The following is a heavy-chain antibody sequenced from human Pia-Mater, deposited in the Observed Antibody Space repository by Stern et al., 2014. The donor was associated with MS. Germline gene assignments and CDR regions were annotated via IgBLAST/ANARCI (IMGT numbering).Heavy chain of an antibody. J-gene: IGHJ4*02. CDR3: ARIRELGTIDY. Sequence: QVTLKESGPVLVKPTETLTLTCTVSGFSFTNNRVGVNWIRQSPGKALEWLAHIFSNDEKSYNISLRSRLTISRDTSKSQVVLSMTDMDPVDTGTYYCARIRELGTIDYWGQGTLITVSS. V-gene: IGHV2-26*01. D-gene: IGHD3-16*01. CDR1: GFSFTNNRVG. CDR2: IFSNDEK.